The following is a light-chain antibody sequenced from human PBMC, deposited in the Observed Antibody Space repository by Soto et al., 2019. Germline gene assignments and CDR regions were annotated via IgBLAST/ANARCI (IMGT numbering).Light chain of an antibody. CDR1: SSDVGGYNY. CDR3: SSYAGSNKPSYG. V-gene: IGLV2-8*01. J-gene: IGLJ1*01. Sequence: QSALTQPPSASGSPGQSVTISCTGTSSDVGGYNYVSWYQQHPGKAPKLMIYEVSKRPSGVPDRFSGSKSGNTASLTVSGLQAEDEADYFCSSYAGSNKPSYGFGTGTKVTVL. CDR2: EVS.